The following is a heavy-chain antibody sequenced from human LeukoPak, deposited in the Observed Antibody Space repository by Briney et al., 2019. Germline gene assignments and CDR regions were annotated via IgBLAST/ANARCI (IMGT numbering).Heavy chain of an antibody. J-gene: IGHJ4*02. CDR1: GFTFSSYG. CDR3: AGNREGNLYGSGSYYY. V-gene: IGHV3-33*01. Sequence: GGSLRLSCAASGFTFSSYGMHWVRQAPGKGLEWVAVIWYDGSNKYYADSVKGRFTISRDNSKNTLYLQMNSLRAEDTAVYYCAGNREGNLYGSGSYYYWGQGTLVTVSS. CDR2: IWYDGSNK. D-gene: IGHD3-10*01.